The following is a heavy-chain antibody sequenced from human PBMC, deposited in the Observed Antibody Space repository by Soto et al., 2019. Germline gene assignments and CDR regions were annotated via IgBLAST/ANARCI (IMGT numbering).Heavy chain of an antibody. CDR1: GFTFSSYG. CDR2: ISYDGSNK. Sequence: QVQLVESGGGVVQPGRSLRLSCAASGFTFSSYGMHWVRQAPGKGLEWVAVISYDGSNKYYADSVKGRFTISRDNSKNTLYLQMNSLRAEDTAVYYCAKETIWLGELAYFDYWGQGTLVTVSS. V-gene: IGHV3-30*18. D-gene: IGHD3-10*01. J-gene: IGHJ4*02. CDR3: AKETIWLGELAYFDY.